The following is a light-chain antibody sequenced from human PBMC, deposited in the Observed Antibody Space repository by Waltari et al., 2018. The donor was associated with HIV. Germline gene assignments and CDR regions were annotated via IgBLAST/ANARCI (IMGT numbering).Light chain of an antibody. Sequence: DIQMTQSPSSVSASVGGAVSISCRASQNIGRALAWYQLKPGTAPRLLIYEASRLDDGVPTRFKGIGSRSNFPFYITNLPPEDSAPYVCQQANSFPHTFAGGTRVE. CDR3: QQANSFPHT. V-gene: IGKV1-12*01. CDR2: EAS. CDR1: QNIGRA. J-gene: IGKJ4*01.